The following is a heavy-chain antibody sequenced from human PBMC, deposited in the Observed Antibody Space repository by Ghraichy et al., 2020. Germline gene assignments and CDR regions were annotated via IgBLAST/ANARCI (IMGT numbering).Heavy chain of an antibody. J-gene: IGHJ6*02. CDR3: ARAGGGYSGYDYDQYYYGMDV. V-gene: IGHV1-69*13. Sequence: VKVSCKASGGTFSSYAISWVRQAPGQGLEWMGGIIPIFGTANYAQKFQGRVTITADESTSTAYMELSSLRSEDTAVYYCARAGGGYSGYDYDQYYYGMDVWGQGTTVTVSS. D-gene: IGHD5-12*01. CDR2: IIPIFGTA. CDR1: GGTFSSYA.